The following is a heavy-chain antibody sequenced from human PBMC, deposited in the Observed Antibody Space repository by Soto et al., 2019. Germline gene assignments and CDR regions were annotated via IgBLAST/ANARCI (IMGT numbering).Heavy chain of an antibody. V-gene: IGHV3-23*01. CDR2: IGGSGGST. D-gene: IGHD2-21*02. J-gene: IGHJ4*02. CDR3: AKELPVGVVTAIRPFDY. Sequence: GGSLRLSCAASGFTFSSYAMSWVRQAPGKGLEWVSAIGGSGGSTYYADSVKGRFTISRDNSKNTLYLQMNSLRAEDTAVYYCAKELPVGVVTAIRPFDYWGQGTLVTVSS. CDR1: GFTFSSYA.